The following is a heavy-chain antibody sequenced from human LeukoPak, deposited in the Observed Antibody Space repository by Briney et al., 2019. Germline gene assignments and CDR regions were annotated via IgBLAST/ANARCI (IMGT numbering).Heavy chain of an antibody. D-gene: IGHD3-9*01. CDR2: IYTSGST. Sequence: SGTLSLTCTVSGGSISSYYWSWIRQPAGKGLEWIGRIYTSGSTNYNPSLKSRVTMSVDTSKNQFSLKLSSVTAADTAVYYCARLRSNYDILTGYYTGDAFDIWGQGTMVTVSS. J-gene: IGHJ3*02. CDR3: ARLRSNYDILTGYYTGDAFDI. V-gene: IGHV4-4*07. CDR1: GGSISSYY.